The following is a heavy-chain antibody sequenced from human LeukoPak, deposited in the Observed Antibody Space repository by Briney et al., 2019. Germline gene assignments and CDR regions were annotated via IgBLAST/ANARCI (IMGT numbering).Heavy chain of an antibody. J-gene: IGHJ6*02. CDR2: IVVGSGNT. V-gene: IGHV1-58*02. CDR3: AADGVRQAAARDDSSTSHYYYYGMDV. D-gene: IGHD2-2*01. Sequence: GASVKVSCKASGFTFTSSAMQWVRQARGQRLEWIGWIVVGSGNTNYAQKFQERVTITRDMSTSTAYMELSSLRSEDTAVYYCAADGVRQAAARDDSSTSHYYYYGMDVWGQGTTVTVSS. CDR1: GFTFTSSA.